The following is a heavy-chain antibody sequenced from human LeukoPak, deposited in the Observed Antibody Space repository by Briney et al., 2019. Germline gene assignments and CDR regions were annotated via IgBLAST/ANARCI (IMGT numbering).Heavy chain of an antibody. Sequence: GGSLRLSCAASGFTFSSYSMNWVRQAPGKGLEWVSSISSSSSYIYYADSVKGRFTISRDNAKNSLYLQMNSLRAEDTAVYYCARFLQLVSVSVHYSMDVWGKGTTVTVSS. CDR1: GFTFSSYS. D-gene: IGHD6-6*01. V-gene: IGHV3-21*01. J-gene: IGHJ6*03. CDR3: ARFLQLVSVSVHYSMDV. CDR2: ISSSSSYI.